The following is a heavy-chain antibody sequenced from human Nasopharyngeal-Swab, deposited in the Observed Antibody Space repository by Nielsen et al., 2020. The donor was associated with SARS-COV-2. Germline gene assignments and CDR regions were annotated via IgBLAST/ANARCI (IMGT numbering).Heavy chain of an antibody. CDR1: GFTFSNGW. CDR2: IKSKTDGGTT. CDR3: TTDWISFGYATNDY. Sequence: GESLKISCAASGFTFSNGWMSWVRQARGKGLEWVGRIKSKTDGGTTDYAAPVKGRFTISRDDSKNTLYLQMNSLKTEDTAVYYCTTDWISFGYATNDYWGQGTLVTVSS. V-gene: IGHV3-15*01. D-gene: IGHD3-10*01. J-gene: IGHJ4*02.